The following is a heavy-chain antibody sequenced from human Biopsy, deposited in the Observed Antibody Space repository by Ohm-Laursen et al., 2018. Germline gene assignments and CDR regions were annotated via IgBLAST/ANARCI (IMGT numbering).Heavy chain of an antibody. J-gene: IGHJ6*02. V-gene: IGHV4-59*01. D-gene: IGHD4-11*01. Sequence: SETLSLTCSVSGGSISSDYWSWIRQPPGKGLEWIGHIYYSVMTNYNPSLQSRVSISVDTSRNQVSLTLRSVTAADTAVYYCARDSGILNYGNFKYYHYYGMDVWGQGTKVTVSS. CDR2: IYYSVMT. CDR3: ARDSGILNYGNFKYYHYYGMDV. CDR1: GGSISSDY.